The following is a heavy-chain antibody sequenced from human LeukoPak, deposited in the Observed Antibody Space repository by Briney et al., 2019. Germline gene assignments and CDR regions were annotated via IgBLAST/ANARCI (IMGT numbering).Heavy chain of an antibody. J-gene: IGHJ3*02. Sequence: SETLSLTCAVYGGSFSGYYWSWIRQPPGKGLEWIGEINHSGSTNYNPSLKSRVTISVDTSKSQFSLKLSSVTAADTAVYYCARGDYGDYGAFDIWGQGTMVTVSS. D-gene: IGHD4-17*01. V-gene: IGHV4-34*01. CDR2: INHSGST. CDR1: GGSFSGYY. CDR3: ARGDYGDYGAFDI.